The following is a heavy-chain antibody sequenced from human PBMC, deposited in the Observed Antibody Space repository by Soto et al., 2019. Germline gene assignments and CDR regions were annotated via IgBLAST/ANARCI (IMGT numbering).Heavy chain of an antibody. CDR3: AKDAVSYNGKWDWFDS. CDR1: RFIFSDYA. Sequence: DVQLLESGGGLVQPGGSLTLSCAASRFIFSDYAMNWVRQAPGKGLEWVSSIGGGNTDRYYADSVKGRFIISRDNSKNTMYLQMNSLRDDHTAVYYCAKDAVSYNGKWDWFDSWGQGTLVTVS. V-gene: IGHV3-23*01. J-gene: IGHJ5*01. CDR2: IGGGNTDR. D-gene: IGHD1-26*01.